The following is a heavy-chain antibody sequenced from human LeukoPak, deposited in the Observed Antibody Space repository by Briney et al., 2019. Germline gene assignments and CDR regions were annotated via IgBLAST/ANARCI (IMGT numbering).Heavy chain of an antibody. CDR3: ARDIRYYYDSSGSPGY. CDR2: ISSSSYI. CDR1: GFTFSSYS. J-gene: IGHJ4*02. V-gene: IGHV3-21*01. D-gene: IGHD3-22*01. Sequence: PGGSLRLSCAASGFTFSSYSMNWVRQAPGKGLEWVSSISSSSYIYYADSVKGRFTISRDNAKNSLYLQMNSLRAEDTAVYYCARDIRYYYDSSGSPGYWGQGTLVTVSS.